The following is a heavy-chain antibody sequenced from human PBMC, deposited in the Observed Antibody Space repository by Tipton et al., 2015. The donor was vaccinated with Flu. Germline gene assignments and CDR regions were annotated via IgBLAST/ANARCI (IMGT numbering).Heavy chain of an antibody. CDR2: LYYSGST. V-gene: IGHV4-61*01. D-gene: IGHD4-11*01. CDR3: ARRDYSNYVSEPKNWFDP. CDR1: GGSVSSVSYY. J-gene: IGHJ5*02. Sequence: TLSLTCTVSGGSVSSVSYYWSWVRQSPGKGLEWIGYLYYSGSTKYNPSLKSRVTISGDTSKNQFSLNLTSVTAADTAVYYCARRDYSNYVSEPKNWFDPWGQGTLVTVSS.